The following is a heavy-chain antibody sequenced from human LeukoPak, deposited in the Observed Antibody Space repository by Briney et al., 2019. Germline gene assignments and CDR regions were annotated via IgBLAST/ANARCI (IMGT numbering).Heavy chain of an antibody. Sequence: GGSLRLSCAASGFTFNSYSMNWVRQAPGKGLEWVSSISSSSSYIYYADSVKGRFTISRDNSKNTLYLQMNSLRAEDTAVYYCARDQLVAATHYFDYWGQGTLVTVSS. CDR1: GFTFNSYS. J-gene: IGHJ4*02. V-gene: IGHV3-21*01. CDR2: ISSSSSYI. CDR3: ARDQLVAATHYFDY. D-gene: IGHD2-15*01.